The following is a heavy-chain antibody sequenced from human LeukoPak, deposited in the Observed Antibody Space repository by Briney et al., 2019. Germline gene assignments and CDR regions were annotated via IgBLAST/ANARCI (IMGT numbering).Heavy chain of an antibody. V-gene: IGHV1-46*01. CDR3: AREDGSSPFDY. CDR2: INPSGGST. J-gene: IGHJ4*02. D-gene: IGHD6-6*01. Sequence: ASVKVSCKASGYTFTSYYMHWVRQAPGQGLEWMGIINPSGGSTSYAQKLQGRVTMTRDMSTSTVYMELSSLRSEDTAVYYCAREDGSSPFDYWGQGTLVTVSS. CDR1: GYTFTSYY.